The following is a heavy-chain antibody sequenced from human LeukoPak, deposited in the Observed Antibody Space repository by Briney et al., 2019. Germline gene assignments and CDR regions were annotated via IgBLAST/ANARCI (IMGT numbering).Heavy chain of an antibody. J-gene: IGHJ4*02. CDR2: ISYDGSNK. CDR3: ASLLFSDYYNL. CDR1: GFTFSSYA. Sequence: GGSLRLSCAAPGFTFSSYAMSWVRQAPGKGLEWVAVISYDGSNKYYADSVKGRFTISRDNSKNTLYLQMNSLRAEDTAVYYCASLLFSDYYNLWGQGTLVTVSS. D-gene: IGHD4-17*01. V-gene: IGHV3-30*03.